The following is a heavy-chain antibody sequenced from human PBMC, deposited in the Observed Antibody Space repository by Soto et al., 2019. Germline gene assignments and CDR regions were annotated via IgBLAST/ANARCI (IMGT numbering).Heavy chain of an antibody. CDR1: GYTFTNFG. CDR3: ARGGTPMDY. V-gene: IGHV1-18*01. CDR2: ISAYNGNT. D-gene: IGHD3-16*01. J-gene: IGHJ4*02. Sequence: QVQLVQSGAEVKKPGASVKVCCKASGYTFTNFGIGWARHAPGQGLEWMGWISAYNGNTNYAQNSHGRVTMTTDTSPSTPYLELRSLRSNDTAVYYSARGGTPMDYWGQRTLVTVSS.